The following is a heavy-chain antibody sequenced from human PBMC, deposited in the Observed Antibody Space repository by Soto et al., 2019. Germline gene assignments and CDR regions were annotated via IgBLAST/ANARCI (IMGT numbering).Heavy chain of an antibody. Sequence: PSETLSLTCAVYGGSFSGYYWSWIRQPPGKGLEWIGEINHSGSTNYNPSLKSRVTISVDTSKNQFSLKLSSVTAADTAVYYCARGDFWSGYYHDYWGQGTLVTGSS. V-gene: IGHV4-34*01. J-gene: IGHJ4*02. CDR2: INHSGST. CDR3: ARGDFWSGYYHDY. CDR1: GGSFSGYY. D-gene: IGHD3-3*01.